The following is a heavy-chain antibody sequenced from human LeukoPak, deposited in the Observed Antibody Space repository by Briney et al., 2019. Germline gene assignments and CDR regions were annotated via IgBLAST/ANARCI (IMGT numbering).Heavy chain of an antibody. J-gene: IGHJ4*02. Sequence: GGSLRLSCAASGFTFSSYGMHWVRQAPGKGLEWVAVISYDGSNKYYADSVKGRFTISRDNSKSTLYLQMNSLRAEDTAVYYCAKDHCSSTSCYISPLGYWGQGTLVTVSS. D-gene: IGHD2-2*02. CDR3: AKDHCSSTSCYISPLGY. CDR2: ISYDGSNK. V-gene: IGHV3-30*18. CDR1: GFTFSSYG.